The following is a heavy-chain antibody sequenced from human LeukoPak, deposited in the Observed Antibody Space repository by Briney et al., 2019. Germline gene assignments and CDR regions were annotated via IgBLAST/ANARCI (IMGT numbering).Heavy chain of an antibody. CDR3: AKDIWYYDSSGPSDY. D-gene: IGHD3-22*01. Sequence: GGSLRLSCAASGFTFSSYAMHWVRQAPGKGLEWVAVISYDGSNKYYADSVKGRFTISRDNSKNTLYLQMNSLRAEDTALYYCAKDIWYYDSSGPSDYWGQGTLVTVSS. V-gene: IGHV3-30-3*01. CDR2: ISYDGSNK. CDR1: GFTFSSYA. J-gene: IGHJ4*02.